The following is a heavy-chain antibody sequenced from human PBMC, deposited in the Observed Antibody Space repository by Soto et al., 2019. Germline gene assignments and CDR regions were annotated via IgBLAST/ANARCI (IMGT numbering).Heavy chain of an antibody. CDR1: GFTFSSYA. Sequence: GGSLRLSCAASGFTFSSYAMSWVRQAPGKGLEWVSAISGSGGSTYYADSVKGRFTISRDNSKNTLYLQMNSLRAEDTAVYYCAGRKKAGYCSSTSCYADGDYWGQGTLVTVSS. CDR2: ISGSGGST. CDR3: AGRKKAGYCSSTSCYADGDY. J-gene: IGHJ4*02. V-gene: IGHV3-23*01. D-gene: IGHD2-2*01.